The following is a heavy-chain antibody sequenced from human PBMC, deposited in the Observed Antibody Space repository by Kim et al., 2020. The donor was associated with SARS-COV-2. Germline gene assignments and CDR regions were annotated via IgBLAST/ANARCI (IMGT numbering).Heavy chain of an antibody. CDR3: ARGESEWELLYYFDY. J-gene: IGHJ4*02. D-gene: IGHD1-26*01. Sequence: DSVKGRFTISRDNAKNTLYLQMNSLRAEDTAVYYCARGESEWELLYYFDYWGQGTLVTVSS. V-gene: IGHV3-74*01.